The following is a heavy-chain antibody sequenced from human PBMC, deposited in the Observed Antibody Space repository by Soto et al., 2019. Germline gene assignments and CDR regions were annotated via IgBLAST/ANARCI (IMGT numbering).Heavy chain of an antibody. V-gene: IGHV3-33*01. CDR2: IWYDGSNK. Sequence: GGSLRLSCAASGFTFSSYGMHWVRQAPGKGLEWVAVIWYDGSNKYYADSVKGRFTISRDNSKNTLYLQMNSLRAEDTAVYYCARVRLQWAIHTVAHGMDVWGQGTTVTVSS. J-gene: IGHJ6*02. CDR3: ARVRLQWAIHTVAHGMDV. D-gene: IGHD4-4*01. CDR1: GFTFSSYG.